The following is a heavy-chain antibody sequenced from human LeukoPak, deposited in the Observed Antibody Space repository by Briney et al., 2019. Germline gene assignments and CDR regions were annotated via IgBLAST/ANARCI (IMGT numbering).Heavy chain of an antibody. CDR1: GDSISTSNSY. CDR2: IYYSGNT. J-gene: IGHJ4*02. CDR3: ARASSGWFY. V-gene: IGHV4-39*07. D-gene: IGHD6-19*01. Sequence: PSETLSLTCTVSGDSISTSNSYWGWIRQPPVKGLEWIGSIYYSGNTYYNASLKSRVTISVDTSKNQFSLKLSSVTAADTAVYYCARASSGWFYWGQGTLVTVSS.